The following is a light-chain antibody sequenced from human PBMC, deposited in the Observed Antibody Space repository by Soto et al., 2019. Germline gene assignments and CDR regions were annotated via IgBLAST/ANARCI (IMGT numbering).Light chain of an antibody. V-gene: IGKV3-11*01. J-gene: IGKJ1*01. Sequence: EIVLTQSPATLSLSTGERATLSCRASQSVSSYLAWYQQKPGQAPRLLIYDASNRATGIPARFSGSGSGTDFTLSISRLEPEDFAVYYCQQFGRYRTFGQGTKVDIK. CDR2: DAS. CDR3: QQFGRYRT. CDR1: QSVSSY.